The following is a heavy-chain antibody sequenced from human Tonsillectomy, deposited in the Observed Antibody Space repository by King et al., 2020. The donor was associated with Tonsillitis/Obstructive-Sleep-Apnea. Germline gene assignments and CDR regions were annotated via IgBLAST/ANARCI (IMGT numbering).Heavy chain of an antibody. J-gene: IGHJ4*02. Sequence: VQLVPSGAEVKTPGESLKISCKGSGYSFTSYWIGWVRQMPGKGLEWMGIIYPGDSDTRYSPSFQGQVTISADKSISTAYLQWSSLKASDTAMYYCARQKGYSGYDFPFDYWGQGTLVTVSS. CDR3: ARQKGYSGYDFPFDY. V-gene: IGHV5-51*01. CDR1: GYSFTSYW. D-gene: IGHD5-12*01. CDR2: IYPGDSDT.